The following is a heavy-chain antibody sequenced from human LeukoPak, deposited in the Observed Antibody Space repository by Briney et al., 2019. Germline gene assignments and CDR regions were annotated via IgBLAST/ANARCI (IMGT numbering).Heavy chain of an antibody. CDR3: ARRVWPDAFDI. Sequence: SETLSLTCTVSGGSISSSSYYWGWIRQPPGKGLEWIGSIYYSGSTYYNPSLKSRVTISVDTSKNQFSLKLSSVTAADTAVYYCARRVWPDAFDIWGQGTMVTVSS. V-gene: IGHV4-39*01. CDR2: IYYSGST. D-gene: IGHD2-21*01. J-gene: IGHJ3*02. CDR1: GGSISSSSYY.